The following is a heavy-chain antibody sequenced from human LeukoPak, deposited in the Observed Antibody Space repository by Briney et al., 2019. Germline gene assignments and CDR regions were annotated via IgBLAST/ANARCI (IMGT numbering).Heavy chain of an antibody. CDR1: GYTLTGYY. V-gene: IGHV1-2*02. J-gene: IGHJ5*02. CDR3: ARDWGGYCSSTSCYLYNWFDP. Sequence: EASVKVSCKASGYTLTGYYMHWVRQAPGQGLEWMGWINPNSGGTNYAQKFQGRVTMTRDTSISTAYMELSRLRSDDTAVYYCARDWGGYCSSTSCYLYNWFDPWGQGTLVTVSS. D-gene: IGHD2-2*01. CDR2: INPNSGGT.